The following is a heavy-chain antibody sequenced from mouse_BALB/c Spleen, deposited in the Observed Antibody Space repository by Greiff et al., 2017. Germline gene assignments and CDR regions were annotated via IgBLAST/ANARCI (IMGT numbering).Heavy chain of an antibody. J-gene: IGHJ3*01. CDR1: GFTFSDYY. CDR3: ARGYDGEAWFAY. D-gene: IGHD2-12*01. Sequence: EVHLVESGGGLVKPGGSLKLSCAASGFTFSDYYMYWVRQTPEKRLEWVATISDGGSYTYYPDSVKGRFTISRDNAKNNLYLQMSSLKSEDTAMYYCARGYDGEAWFAYWGQGTLVTVSA. V-gene: IGHV5-4*02. CDR2: ISDGGSYT.